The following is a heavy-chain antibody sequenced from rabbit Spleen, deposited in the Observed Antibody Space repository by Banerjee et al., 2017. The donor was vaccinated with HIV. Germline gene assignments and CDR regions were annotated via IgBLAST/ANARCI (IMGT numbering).Heavy chain of an antibody. CDR1: GFSFSSSYW. CDR3: ARNYVNAFDP. D-gene: IGHD1-1*01. CDR2: IYTGGSGST. V-gene: IGHV1S45*01. J-gene: IGHJ2*01. Sequence: QEQLEESGGDLVKPKGSLTLTCTASGFSFSSSYWICWVRQAPGKGLEWIGCIYTGGSGSTAYASWAKGRFTISKTSSTTVTLQMTSLTAADTATYFCARNYVNAFDPWGPGTLVTVS.